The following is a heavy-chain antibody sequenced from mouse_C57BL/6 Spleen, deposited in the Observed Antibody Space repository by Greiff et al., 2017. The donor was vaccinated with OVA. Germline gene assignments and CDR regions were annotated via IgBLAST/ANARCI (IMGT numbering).Heavy chain of an antibody. V-gene: IGHV1-50*01. D-gene: IGHD1-1*02. Sequence: QDQLQQPGAELVKPGASVKLSCKASGYTFTSYWMQWVKQRPGQGLEWIGEIDPSDSYTNYNQKFKGKATLTVDTSSSTAYMQLSSLTSEDSAGYYGVRGGGLYAMDYWGQGTSVTVSS. CDR2: IDPSDSYT. J-gene: IGHJ4*01. CDR1: GYTFTSYW. CDR3: VRGGGLYAMDY.